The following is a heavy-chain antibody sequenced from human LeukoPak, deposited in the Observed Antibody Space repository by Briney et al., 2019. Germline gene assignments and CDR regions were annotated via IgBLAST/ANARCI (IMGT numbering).Heavy chain of an antibody. D-gene: IGHD2-2*01. Sequence: PGGSLRLSCVASGFTLSDHSMDWVRQAPGKGLEWVGRTKNKVNSYTTEYAASVKGRFTISRDDSKNSLYLQMNGLKIEDTAVYYCATGAVSDAAALDYWGQGTLVTVSS. CDR3: ATGAVSDAAALDY. J-gene: IGHJ4*02. CDR1: GFTLSDHS. CDR2: TKNKVNSYTT. V-gene: IGHV3-72*01.